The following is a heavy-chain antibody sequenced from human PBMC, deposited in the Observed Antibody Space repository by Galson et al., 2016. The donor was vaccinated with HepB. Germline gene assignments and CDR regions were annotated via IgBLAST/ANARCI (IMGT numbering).Heavy chain of an antibody. V-gene: IGHV4-59*08. Sequence: SETLSLTCSVSGASIRSYYWSWLRQPPGKGLEWIGYMFYSGSSKYNPSLNSRVTISIDTSTNQFSLSLISVTAADTAVYYCARRLPCSVDSCYLPYDAFDLWGQGTMVTVAS. CDR2: MFYSGSS. CDR3: ARRLPCSVDSCYLPYDAFDL. CDR1: GASIRSYY. J-gene: IGHJ3*01. D-gene: IGHD2-15*01.